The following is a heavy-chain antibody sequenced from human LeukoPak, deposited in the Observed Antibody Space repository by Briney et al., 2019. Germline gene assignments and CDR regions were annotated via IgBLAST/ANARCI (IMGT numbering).Heavy chain of an antibody. V-gene: IGHV1-18*01. CDR3: ARVRGRIAATKIDY. D-gene: IGHD6-13*01. CDR2: ISAYNCNT. J-gene: IGHJ4*02. Sequence: ASVKVSCQASGYTFNSYGISWVRQAPGQGVEGMGWISAYNCNTNQAQKLQGRVTMTTDTSTSTVYMELRSVRSDDTAVYYCARVRGRIAATKIDYWGQGTLVTVSS. CDR1: GYTFNSYG.